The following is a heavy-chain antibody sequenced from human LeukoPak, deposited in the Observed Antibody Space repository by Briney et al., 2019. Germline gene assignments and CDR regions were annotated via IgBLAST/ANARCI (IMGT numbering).Heavy chain of an antibody. D-gene: IGHD5-24*01. Sequence: PSETLSLTCTVSGGSISSSSYYWGWIRQPPGKGLEWIGSIYYSGSTYYNPSLKSRVTISVDTSKNQFSLKLSSVTAADTAVYYCARAGRDGYNFYLDYWGQGTLVTVSS. CDR1: GGSISSSSYY. CDR3: ARAGRDGYNFYLDY. J-gene: IGHJ4*02. V-gene: IGHV4-39*07. CDR2: IYYSGST.